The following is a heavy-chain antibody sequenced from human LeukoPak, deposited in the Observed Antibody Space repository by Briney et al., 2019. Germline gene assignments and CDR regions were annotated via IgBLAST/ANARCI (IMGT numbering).Heavy chain of an antibody. J-gene: IGHJ5*02. CDR2: VSPYNGNT. CDR1: GYTFTDYD. Sequence: ASVKVSCKTSGYTFTDYDITWVRQAPGQGLEWMGRVSPYNGNTYYSQRFQDRVTITKDTSTGTAYMDLRNLRTDDTAMYYCARAEYGVVRGKDNWFDPWGQGTLVIVSS. CDR3: ARAEYGVVRGKDNWFDP. V-gene: IGHV1-18*01. D-gene: IGHD3-10*01.